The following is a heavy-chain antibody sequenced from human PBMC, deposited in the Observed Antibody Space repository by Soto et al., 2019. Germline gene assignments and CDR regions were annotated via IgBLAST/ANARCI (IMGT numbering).Heavy chain of an antibody. CDR2: IRSKANSYAT. CDR3: TRSAAGHFDY. D-gene: IGHD6-13*01. Sequence: EVQLVESGGGLVQPGGSLKLSCAASGFTFSGSAMHWVRQASGKGLEWVGRIRSKANSYATAYAASVKGRFTISRDDSKNTAYLQMNSLKTEDTAVYYCTRSAAGHFDYWGQGTLVTVSS. V-gene: IGHV3-73*01. J-gene: IGHJ4*02. CDR1: GFTFSGSA.